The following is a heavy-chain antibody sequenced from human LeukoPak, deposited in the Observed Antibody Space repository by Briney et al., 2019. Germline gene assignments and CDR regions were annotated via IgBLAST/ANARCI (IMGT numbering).Heavy chain of an antibody. D-gene: IGHD4-17*01. CDR2: ISDGGWT. CDR1: AFPPSNYA. V-gene: IGHV3-23*01. J-gene: IGHJ4*02. Sequence: PSGSLTFSCSASAFPPSNYAMTWVGQARGQGLDRVSSISDGGWTAYTDSVKGRFFISRETATNTLYLQMNSLRVEDTAVYYCAKECDYGNTSHMPCYWGQGALVTVSS. CDR3: AKECDYGNTSHMPCY.